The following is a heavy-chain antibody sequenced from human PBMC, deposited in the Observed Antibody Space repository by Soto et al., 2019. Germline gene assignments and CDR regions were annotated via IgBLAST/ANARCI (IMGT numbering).Heavy chain of an antibody. CDR2: ISYDGSNK. CDR1: GFTFSSYG. CDR3: AKDTAVAGKLASGMDV. Sequence: PGGSLRLSCAASGFTFSSYGMHWVRQAPGKGLEWVAVISYDGSNKYYADSVKGRFTISRDNSKNTLYLQMNSLRAEDTAVYYCAKDTAVAGKLASGMDVWGQGTTVTVSS. D-gene: IGHD6-19*01. V-gene: IGHV3-30*18. J-gene: IGHJ6*02.